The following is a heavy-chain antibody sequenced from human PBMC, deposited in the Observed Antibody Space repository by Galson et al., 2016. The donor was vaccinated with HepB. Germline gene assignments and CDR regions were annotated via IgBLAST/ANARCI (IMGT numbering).Heavy chain of an antibody. D-gene: IGHD1-14*01. V-gene: IGHV3-23*01. Sequence: SLRLSCAVSGFSFSSYAMNWVRQAPGKGLEWVSVISGTSASIFYGDSVKGRFTISRDNSKNTLYLQMNRLRAEDTAVYYCAKGGTPDDRTVNYAMDVRGQGTTVTVSS. CDR1: GFSFSSYA. CDR2: ISGTSASI. J-gene: IGHJ6*02. CDR3: AKGGTPDDRTVNYAMDV.